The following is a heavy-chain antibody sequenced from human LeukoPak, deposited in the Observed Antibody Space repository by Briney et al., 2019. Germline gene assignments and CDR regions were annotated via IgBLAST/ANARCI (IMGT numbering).Heavy chain of an antibody. CDR3: ARDQEHSGRYYYMDV. Sequence: GASVKVSCKASGYTFTGYYMHWVRQAPGQGLEWMGWINPNSGGTNYAQKFQGRVTMTRDTSISTAYMELSRLRSDDTAVYYCARDQEHSGRYYYMDVWGKGTTVTVSS. D-gene: IGHD6-19*01. CDR2: INPNSGGT. J-gene: IGHJ6*03. V-gene: IGHV1-2*02. CDR1: GYTFTGYY.